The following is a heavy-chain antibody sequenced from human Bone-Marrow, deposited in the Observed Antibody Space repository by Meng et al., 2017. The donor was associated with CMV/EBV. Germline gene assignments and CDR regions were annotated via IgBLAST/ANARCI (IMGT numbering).Heavy chain of an antibody. CDR3: ARDQDIVVVPAAMGAGDAFDI. CDR1: GFTFSSYS. D-gene: IGHD2-2*01. J-gene: IGHJ3*02. CDR2: ISSSSSYI. V-gene: IGHV3-21*01. Sequence: GGSLRLSCAASGFTFSSYSMNWGRQAPEKGRKGFSSISSSSSYIYYADSVKGRFTISRDNAKNSLYLQMNSLRAEDTAVYYCARDQDIVVVPAAMGAGDAFDIWGQGTMVTIAS.